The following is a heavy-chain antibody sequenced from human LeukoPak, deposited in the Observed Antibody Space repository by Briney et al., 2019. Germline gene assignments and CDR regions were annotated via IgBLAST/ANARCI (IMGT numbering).Heavy chain of an antibody. J-gene: IGHJ4*02. V-gene: IGHV3-23*01. CDR3: ARSRVVDRRGYFDF. CDR1: GFSLSDYP. CDR2: IGGSDDT. D-gene: IGHD2-15*01. Sequence: GGSLRLSCVASGFSLSDYPMTWVRQSPGGGLEWVSTIGGSDDTYYADPVKGRFTISRDTSKNTLYLQFHSLGAEDTAVYYCARSRVVDRRGYFDFWGQGTLVTASS.